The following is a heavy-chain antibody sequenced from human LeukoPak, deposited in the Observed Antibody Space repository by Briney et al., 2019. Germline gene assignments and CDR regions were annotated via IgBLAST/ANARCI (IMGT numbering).Heavy chain of an antibody. CDR1: GFTFSSYS. CDR3: ARDFDDTYYDFWSGYYTFDY. J-gene: IGHJ4*02. D-gene: IGHD3-3*01. Sequence: GGSLRLSCAASGFTFSSYSMDWVRQAPGKGLEWVSSISSSSSYIYYADSVRGRFTISRDNAKNSLYLQMNSLRAEDTAVYYCARDFDDTYYDFWSGYYTFDYWGQGTLVTVSS. V-gene: IGHV3-21*01. CDR2: ISSSSSYI.